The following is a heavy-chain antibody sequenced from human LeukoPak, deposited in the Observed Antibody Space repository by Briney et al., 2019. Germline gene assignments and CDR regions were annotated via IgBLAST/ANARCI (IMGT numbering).Heavy chain of an antibody. CDR1: GFTFSSYW. V-gene: IGHV3-7*01. CDR2: IKQDGSEK. J-gene: IGHJ4*02. Sequence: PGGSLRLSCAASGFTFSSYWMSWVRQAPGKGLEWVANIKQDGSEKYYVDSVKGRFTISRDNAKNSLYLQMNSLRAEDTAVYYCATPPRRYYGSGSYFDYWGQGTLVTVSS. D-gene: IGHD3-10*01. CDR3: ATPPRRYYGSGSYFDY.